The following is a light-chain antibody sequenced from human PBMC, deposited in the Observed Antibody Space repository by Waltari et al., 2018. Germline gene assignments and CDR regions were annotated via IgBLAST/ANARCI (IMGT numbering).Light chain of an antibody. Sequence: QPALTQPASVWGSPGQSITTPGPGTSRDVGNNNHVCWYQKHPAKVPNPIIYEVSKRPSGVSDRFSGSKSGNTASLTISGLQAEDEADYYCLSYAATVSFGFGGGTKLTVL. CDR2: EVS. V-gene: IGLV2-23*02. CDR3: LSYAATVSFG. J-gene: IGLJ2*01. CDR1: SRDVGNNNH.